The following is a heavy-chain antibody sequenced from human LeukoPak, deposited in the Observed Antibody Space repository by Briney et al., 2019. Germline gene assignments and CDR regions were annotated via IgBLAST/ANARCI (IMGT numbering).Heavy chain of an antibody. D-gene: IGHD6-6*01. V-gene: IGHV4-31*03. CDR2: IHFSGNT. Sequence: SETLSLTCTVSGGSISNGGYYWSWIRQHPGKGLEWIGSIHFSGNTYYNPSLKSRVTISGDTSKNQFSLNLSSVTAADTAVYYCARLLAARPDDDYWGQGTLVTVSS. J-gene: IGHJ4*02. CDR3: ARLLAARPDDDY. CDR1: GGSISNGGYY.